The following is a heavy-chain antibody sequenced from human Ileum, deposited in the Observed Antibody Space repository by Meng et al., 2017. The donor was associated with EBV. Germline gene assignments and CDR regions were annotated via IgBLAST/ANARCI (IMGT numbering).Heavy chain of an antibody. CDR3: ARGSGAGGRDWFDP. D-gene: IGHD3-16*01. Sequence: QIQLVQSGGEGKKPGESVKVSCKASGYTFSNHDINWVRQAAGQGLESIGWMNSYTGNAGYAQKFRGRVTMTRDTSINTAYLEVISLTSEDTAVYYCARGSGAGGRDWFDPWGQGTLVTVSS. CDR2: MNSYTGNA. J-gene: IGHJ5*02. CDR1: GYTFSNHD. V-gene: IGHV1-8*01.